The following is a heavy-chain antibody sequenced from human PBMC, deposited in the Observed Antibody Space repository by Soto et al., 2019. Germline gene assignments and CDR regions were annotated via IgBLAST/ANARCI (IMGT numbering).Heavy chain of an antibody. CDR3: ASEGDITYYDFWSGYYIVDY. D-gene: IGHD3-3*01. Sequence: EVQLLECGGGLVQPGGSLRLSCAASGFTFSSYAMSWVRQAPGKGLEWVSAISGSGGSTYYADSVKGRFTISRDNSKNTLYLQMNSLRAEETAVYYCASEGDITYYDFWSGYYIVDYWGQGSLVTVSS. J-gene: IGHJ4*02. CDR1: GFTFSSYA. V-gene: IGHV3-23*01. CDR2: ISGSGGST.